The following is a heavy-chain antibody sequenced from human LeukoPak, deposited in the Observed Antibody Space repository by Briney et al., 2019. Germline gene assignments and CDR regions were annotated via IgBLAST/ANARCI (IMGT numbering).Heavy chain of an antibody. V-gene: IGHV3-30*18. D-gene: IGHD1-26*01. CDR1: GFIFRSSG. Sequence: GGSLRLSCAASGFIFRSSGMHWVRQAPGKGLEWVAVLSDDGSNKYYADSVKGRFTISRDNSKNRLYLQMNSLRPEDTAIYYCAKVFDPDNTGSYLDYFDYWGQGTLVTVSS. CDR3: AKVFDPDNTGSYLDYFDY. J-gene: IGHJ4*02. CDR2: LSDDGSNK.